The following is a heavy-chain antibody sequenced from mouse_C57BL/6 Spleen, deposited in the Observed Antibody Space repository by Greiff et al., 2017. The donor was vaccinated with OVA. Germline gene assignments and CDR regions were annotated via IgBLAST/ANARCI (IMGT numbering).Heavy chain of an antibody. D-gene: IGHD1-1*01. CDR3: ARSYYYGSSRYYYAMDY. J-gene: IGHJ4*01. CDR2: IYPGDGDT. V-gene: IGHV1-80*01. Sequence: QVQLQQSGAELVKPGASVKISCKASGYAFSSYWMNWVKQRPGKGLEWIGQIYPGDGDTNYNGKFKGKATLTADKSSSTAYMQLSSLTSEDSAVYFCARSYYYGSSRYYYAMDYWGQATSVTVSS. CDR1: GYAFSSYW.